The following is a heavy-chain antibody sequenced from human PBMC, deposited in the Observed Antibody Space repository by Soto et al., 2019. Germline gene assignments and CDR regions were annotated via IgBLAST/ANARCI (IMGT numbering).Heavy chain of an antibody. V-gene: IGHV1-18*04. CDR1: GYTFTSHG. CDR2: ISAYNGNT. J-gene: IGHJ5*02. CDR3: ARDGTDFWSGYQGWFDP. D-gene: IGHD3-3*01. Sequence: ASVKVSCKASGYTFTSHGISWVRQAPGQGLEWMGWISAYNGNTNYAQKLQGRVTMTTDTSTSTAYMELRSLRSDDTAVYYCARDGTDFWSGYQGWFDPWGQGTLVTVSS.